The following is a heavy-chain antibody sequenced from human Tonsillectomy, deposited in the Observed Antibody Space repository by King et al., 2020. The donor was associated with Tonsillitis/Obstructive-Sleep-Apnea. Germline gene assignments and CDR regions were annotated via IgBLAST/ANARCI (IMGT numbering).Heavy chain of an antibody. J-gene: IGHJ3*02. CDR1: GFTFGDYA. V-gene: IGHV3-49*04. CDR2: IRSKAYGGTT. Sequence: VQLVESGGGLVQPGRSLRLSCTASGFTFGDYAMSWVRQAPGKGLEWVGFIRSKAYGGTTEYAAAVKGRFTISRDDSKSIAYLQMNSLKTEDTAVYYCTRAAHDCYGPGSYRSGAFDIWGQGTMVTVSS. D-gene: IGHD3-10*01. CDR3: TRAAHDCYGPGSYRSGAFDI.